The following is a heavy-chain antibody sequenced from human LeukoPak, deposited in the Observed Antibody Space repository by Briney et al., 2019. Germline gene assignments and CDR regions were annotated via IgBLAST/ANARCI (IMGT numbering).Heavy chain of an antibody. CDR2: ISGFGGST. CDR1: GFRFSNSW. J-gene: IGHJ4*02. V-gene: IGHV3-23*01. D-gene: IGHD6-13*01. Sequence: GGSLRLSCAASGFRFSNSWMYWVRQAPGKGLEWLTGISGFGGSTYYAASAKGRFTISRDNSGNTLFLQLNNLRVEDTAVYYCARRGGSSWSSFDYWGQGSLVTVSS. CDR3: ARRGGSSWSSFDY.